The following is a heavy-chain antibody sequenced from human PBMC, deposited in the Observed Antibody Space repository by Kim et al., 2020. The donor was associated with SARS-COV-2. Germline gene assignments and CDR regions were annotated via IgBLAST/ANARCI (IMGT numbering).Heavy chain of an antibody. D-gene: IGHD6-13*01. Sequence: SETLSLTCAVYGGSFSGYYWSWIRQPPGKGLEWIGEINHSGSTNYNPSLKSRVTISVDTSKNQFSLKLSSVTAADTAVYYCARPNSSSWYRSSSGWYQTFFDYWGQGTLVTVSS. CDR1: GGSFSGYY. CDR2: INHSGST. J-gene: IGHJ4*02. CDR3: ARPNSSSWYRSSSGWYQTFFDY. V-gene: IGHV4-34*01.